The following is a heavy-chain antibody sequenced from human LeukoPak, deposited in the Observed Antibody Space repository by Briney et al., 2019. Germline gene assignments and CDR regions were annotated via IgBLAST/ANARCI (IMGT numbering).Heavy chain of an antibody. CDR2: IYTSGST. V-gene: IGHV4-4*08. J-gene: IGHJ6*03. Sequence: SETLSLTCTVSGGSISSYYWSWIRQPPGKGLEWIGRIYTSGSTNYNPSLKSRVTISVDTSKNQFSLKLSSVTAADTAVYYCARDAPGDYYDSSGGRYYYYYYMDVWGKGTTVTVSS. D-gene: IGHD3-22*01. CDR1: GGSISSYY. CDR3: ARDAPGDYYDSSGGRYYYYYYMDV.